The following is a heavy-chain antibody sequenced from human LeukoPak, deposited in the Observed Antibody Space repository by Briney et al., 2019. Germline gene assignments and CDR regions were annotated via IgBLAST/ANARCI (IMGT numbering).Heavy chain of an antibody. V-gene: IGHV3-74*01. CDR1: GFTFSGYW. J-gene: IGHJ5*02. D-gene: IGHD5-18*01. CDR2: INSDGSST. CDR3: ARGGTYSSGLPGS. Sequence: GGSLRLTCAASGFTFSGYWMHWVRQAPGKGLVWVSRINSDGSSTNYADSVKGRFTISRDNAKNTLYLQMNTLRAEDTAVYYCARGGTYSSGLPGSWGQGTLVTVSS.